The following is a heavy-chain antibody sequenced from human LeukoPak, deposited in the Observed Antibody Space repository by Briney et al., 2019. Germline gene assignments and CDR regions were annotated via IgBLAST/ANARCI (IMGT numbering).Heavy chain of an antibody. D-gene: IGHD3-10*01. CDR2: IYHSGYT. J-gene: IGHJ4*02. CDR1: GGSINRSSYY. V-gene: IGHV4-39*01. Sequence: PSETLSLTCTVSGGSINRSSYYWGWIRHPPGEALEWIGSIYHSGYTYYNPSLKSRVTISVDTSKSQFSLKLSSVTAADTAVYYCARSSMFRGVTVDYWGQGTLVTVSS. CDR3: ARSSMFRGVTVDY.